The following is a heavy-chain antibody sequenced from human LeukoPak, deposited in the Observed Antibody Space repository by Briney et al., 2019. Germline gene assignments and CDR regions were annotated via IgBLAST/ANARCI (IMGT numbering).Heavy chain of an antibody. J-gene: IGHJ2*01. D-gene: IGHD3-22*01. CDR1: GGSFSGYY. V-gene: IGHV4-34*01. CDR2: INHSGST. Sequence: SETLSLTCAVYGGSFSGYYWSWIRQPPGKGLEWIGEINHSGSTNYNPSLKSRVTISVDTSKNQFSLKLSSVTAADTAVYYCARNPNYYDSSGYWYFDLWGRGTLVTVSS. CDR3: ARNPNYYDSSGYWYFDL.